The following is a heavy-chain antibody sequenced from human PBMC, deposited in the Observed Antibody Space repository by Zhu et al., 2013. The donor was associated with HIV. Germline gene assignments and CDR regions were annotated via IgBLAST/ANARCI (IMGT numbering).Heavy chain of an antibody. CDR3: ARGEGSDNTGYWVY. V-gene: IGHV1-69*01. CDR2: IIPIFGTP. J-gene: IGHJ4*02. Sequence: QVQLVQSGAEVKKPGSSVKVSCKASGGTFSTYTLTWVRQAPGQGLEWMGGIIPIFGTPNYAQMFQGRVTITADESTSTAYMELSSLRSEDTAVYYCARGEGSDNTGYWVYWGQGTLVTVSS. D-gene: IGHD3-22*01. CDR1: GGTFSTYT.